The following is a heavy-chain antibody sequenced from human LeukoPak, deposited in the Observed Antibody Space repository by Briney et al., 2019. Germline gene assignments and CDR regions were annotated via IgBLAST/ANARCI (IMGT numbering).Heavy chain of an antibody. D-gene: IGHD5-18*01. J-gene: IGHJ4*02. CDR2: IASDGSST. CDR3: AREAYSYGYYFDY. CDR1: GFTFSSYW. V-gene: IGHV3-74*01. Sequence: GGSLRLSCAASGFTFSSYWMNWVRQAPGKGLVWVSRIASDGSSTTYADSVKGRFSISRDNAKNTLYLQMNSLRVEDTAVYYCAREAYSYGYYFDYWGQGTLVTVSS.